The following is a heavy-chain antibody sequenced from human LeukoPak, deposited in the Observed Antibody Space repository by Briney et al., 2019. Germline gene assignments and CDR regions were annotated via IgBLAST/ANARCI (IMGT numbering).Heavy chain of an antibody. CDR3: AKDRTVLTGLFDY. D-gene: IGHD3-9*01. Sequence: GGALRLSCAASGFTFSSFGMHWVRQAPGKGLEWVAVISYDVSNKYYADSVKGRFTISRDSSENTLYLQMNSLRAEDTAVYYCAKDRTVLTGLFDYWGQGTLVTVSS. V-gene: IGHV3-30*18. CDR1: GFTFSSFG. J-gene: IGHJ4*02. CDR2: ISYDVSNK.